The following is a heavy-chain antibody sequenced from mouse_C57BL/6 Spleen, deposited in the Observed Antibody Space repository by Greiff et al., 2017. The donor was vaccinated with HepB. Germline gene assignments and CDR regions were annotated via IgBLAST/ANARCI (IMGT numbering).Heavy chain of an antibody. V-gene: IGHV1-82*01. CDR3: ARAYDYDDFYYFDY. CDR2: IYPGDGDT. CDR1: GYAFSSSW. J-gene: IGHJ2*01. Sequence: QVQLQQSGPELVKPGASVKISCKASGYAFSSSWMNWVKQRPGKGLEWIGRIYPGDGDTNYNGKFKGKATLTADKSSSTAYMQLSSLTSEDSAVYFCARAYDYDDFYYFDYWGQGTTLTVSS. D-gene: IGHD2-4*01.